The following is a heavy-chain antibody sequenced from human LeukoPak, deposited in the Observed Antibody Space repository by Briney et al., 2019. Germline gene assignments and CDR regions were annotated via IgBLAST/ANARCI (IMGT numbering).Heavy chain of an antibody. D-gene: IGHD6-19*01. J-gene: IGHJ4*02. Sequence: GGSLRLSCAASGFTFSDYYMTWIRQAPGKGLEWVSYISSSSSSIYYADSVKGRFTISRDNAKNSLYLQMNSLRAEDTAVYYCARSRSSSGRGAFDYWGQGTLVTVSS. V-gene: IGHV3-11*01. CDR3: ARSRSSSGRGAFDY. CDR1: GFTFSDYY. CDR2: ISSSSSSI.